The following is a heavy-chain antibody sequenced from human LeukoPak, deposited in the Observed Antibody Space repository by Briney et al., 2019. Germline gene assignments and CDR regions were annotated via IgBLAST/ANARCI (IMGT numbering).Heavy chain of an antibody. CDR1: GYTFTGYY. CDR2: INPNSGGT. CDR3: ARGRGIAANFDY. D-gene: IGHD6-13*01. Sequence: ASVKVSCKASGYTFTGYYMHWVRQAPGQGLERMGWINPNSGGTNYAQKFQGWVTMIRDTSISTAYMELSRLRSDDTAVYYCARGRGIAANFDYWGQGTLVTVSS. J-gene: IGHJ4*02. V-gene: IGHV1-2*04.